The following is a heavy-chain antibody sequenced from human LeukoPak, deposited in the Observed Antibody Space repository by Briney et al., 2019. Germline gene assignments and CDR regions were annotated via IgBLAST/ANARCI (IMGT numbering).Heavy chain of an antibody. CDR3: ARSTLGGVATFDY. CDR2: IYYSGST. Sequence: SETLSLTCTVSGGSISSSSHYWGWIRQPPGKGLEWIGSIYYSGSTYYNPSLKSRVTISVDTSKNQFSLKLSSVTAADTAVYYCARSTLGGVATFDYWGQGTLVTVSS. CDR1: GGSISSSSHY. D-gene: IGHD3-16*01. J-gene: IGHJ4*02. V-gene: IGHV4-39*07.